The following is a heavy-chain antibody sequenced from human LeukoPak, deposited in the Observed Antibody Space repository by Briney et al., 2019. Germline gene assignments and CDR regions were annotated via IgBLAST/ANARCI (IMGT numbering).Heavy chain of an antibody. V-gene: IGHV4-39*01. CDR3: ARRPASIAEAYFDY. D-gene: IGHD6-13*01. CDR1: GGSISSSSYY. J-gene: IGHJ4*02. CDR2: IYYSGST. Sequence: SETLSLTCTVPGGSISSSSYYWGWIRQPPGKGLEWIGSIYYSGSTYYNPSLKSRVTISVDTSKNQFSLKLSSVTAADTAVYYCARRPASIAEAYFDYWGQGTLVAVSS.